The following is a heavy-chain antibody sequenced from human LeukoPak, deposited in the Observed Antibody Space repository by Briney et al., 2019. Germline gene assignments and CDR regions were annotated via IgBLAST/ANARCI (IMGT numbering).Heavy chain of an antibody. V-gene: IGHV3-53*01. D-gene: IGHD3-10*01. CDR3: ARVGGH. Sequence: GRSLRLSCAASGLTVSRNYMSWVRQAPGKGLESVSVIYSGGSTYYADSVRGRFTISRDNAKNTLYLQMNSLRVEDTAVYYCARVGGHWGQGTLVTVSS. J-gene: IGHJ4*02. CDR1: GLTVSRNY. CDR2: IYSGGST.